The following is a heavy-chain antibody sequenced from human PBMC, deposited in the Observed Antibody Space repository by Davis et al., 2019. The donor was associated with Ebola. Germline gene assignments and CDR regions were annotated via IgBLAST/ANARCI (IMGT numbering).Heavy chain of an antibody. CDR1: GGSFSGYY. CDR2: INHSGST. J-gene: IGHJ3*02. D-gene: IGHD2-15*01. Sequence: GSLRLSCAVYGGSFSGYYWSWIRQPPGKGLEWIGEINHSGSTNYNPSLKSRVTISVDTSKNQFSLKLSSVTAADTAVYYCARGVWDIVVVVAATPAGSAFDIWGQGTMVTVSS. CDR3: ARGVWDIVVVVAATPAGSAFDI. V-gene: IGHV4-34*01.